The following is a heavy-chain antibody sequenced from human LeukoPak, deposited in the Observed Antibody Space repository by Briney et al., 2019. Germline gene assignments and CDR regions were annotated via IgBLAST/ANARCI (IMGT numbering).Heavy chain of an antibody. J-gene: IGHJ4*02. CDR3: ARAYSSTWYFFDY. CDR2: LNPSSDNT. V-gene: IGHV1-8*03. CDR1: GHTFADYD. Sequence: ASVRVSCKTSGHTFADYDINWVRQAPGRGLEWMGWLNPSSDNTGYAQKFQGRVTFTSNTSISTAYMELTSLRSEDTAVYYCARAYSSTWYFFDYWGQGTLVTVSS. D-gene: IGHD6-13*01.